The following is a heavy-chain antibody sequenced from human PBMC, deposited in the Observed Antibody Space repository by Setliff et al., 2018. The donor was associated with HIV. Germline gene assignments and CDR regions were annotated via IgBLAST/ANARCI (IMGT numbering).Heavy chain of an antibody. D-gene: IGHD3-22*01. CDR3: ARGGVYYYDSSGWSMDY. J-gene: IGHJ4*02. CDR1: GGSISSYY. V-gene: IGHV4-4*07. Sequence: PSETLPLTCTVSGGSISSYYWSWIRQPAGKGLEWIGRIYTSGSTNYNPSLKSRVTMSVDTSKNQFSLKLSSVTAADTAVYYCARGGVYYYDSSGWSMDYWGQGTLVTVSS. CDR2: IYTSGST.